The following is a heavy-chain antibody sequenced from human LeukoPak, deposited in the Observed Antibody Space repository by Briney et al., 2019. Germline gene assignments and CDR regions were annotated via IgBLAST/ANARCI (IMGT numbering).Heavy chain of an antibody. D-gene: IGHD2-21*02. CDR1: GFTFSTFE. J-gene: IGHJ4*02. V-gene: IGHV3-74*01. CDR3: ARELPREVTLDF. Sequence: GGSLRLSCAASGFTFSTFEMHWVRLAPGKGLVWVSRINAEGSRIGYADSVKGRFTFSRDNARNTLYLQMNSLRAEDTGVYYCARELPREVTLDFWGQGTLVTVSS. CDR2: INAEGSRI.